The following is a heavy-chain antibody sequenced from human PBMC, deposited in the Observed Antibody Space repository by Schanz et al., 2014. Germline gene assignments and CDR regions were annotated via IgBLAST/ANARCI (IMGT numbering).Heavy chain of an antibody. D-gene: IGHD6-13*01. J-gene: IGHJ4*02. CDR1: GFTFGDYA. Sequence: VQLVESGGGLVQPGGSLRLSCAASGFTFGDYAMTWVRQAPGKGLEWVSAINTGVNTYYADSVGGRFTMSRDNSKNTLYLQMNSLRAGDAAVYYCARGLIAAAGGAFDYWGQGTLVAVSA. CDR3: ARGLIAAAGGAFDY. V-gene: IGHV3-23*04. CDR2: INTGVNT.